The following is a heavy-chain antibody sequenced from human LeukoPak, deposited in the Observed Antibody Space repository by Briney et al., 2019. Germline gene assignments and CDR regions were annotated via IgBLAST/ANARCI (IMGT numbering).Heavy chain of an antibody. J-gene: IGHJ6*03. CDR2: ISGSGGST. CDR3: ARDSGAYYDFWSGYYNNYYYYYMDV. CDR1: GCTFSSYA. V-gene: IGHV3-23*01. Sequence: GWSVRRSCAASGCTFSSYAMSWVRQAPGKGLDWGSAISGSGGSTYYADSVKGRFTISRDNSKNTLYLQMNSLRAEDTAVYYCARDSGAYYDFWSGYYNNYYYYYMDVWGKGTTVTVSS. D-gene: IGHD3-3*01.